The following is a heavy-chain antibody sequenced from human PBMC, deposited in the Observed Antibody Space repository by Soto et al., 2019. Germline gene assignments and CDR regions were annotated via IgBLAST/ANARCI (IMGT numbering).Heavy chain of an antibody. CDR2: ISAYNGNT. D-gene: IGHD3-10*01. V-gene: IGHV1-18*04. CDR1: GYTFTIYG. CDR3: ARCFYGSGSYYIYYYYGMDV. Sequence: ASVKVSCKASGYTFTIYGISWVRQAPGQAHEWMGWISAYNGNTNYAQKRQGRVTMTTDTSTSTAYMELRSLRPDDTAVYYCARCFYGSGSYYIYYYYGMDVWGQGSTDTVSS. J-gene: IGHJ6*02.